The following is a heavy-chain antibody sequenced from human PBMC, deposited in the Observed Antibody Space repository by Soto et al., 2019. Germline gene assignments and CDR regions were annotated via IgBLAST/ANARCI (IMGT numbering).Heavy chain of an antibody. CDR3: ASRTRAYCGGDCYDDAFDI. D-gene: IGHD2-21*01. Sequence: PGESLKISCKGSGYSFTSYWIGWVRQMPGKGLEWMGIIYPGDSDTRYSPSFQGQVTISADKSISTAYLQWSSLKASDTAMYYCASRTRAYCGGDCYDDAFDIWGQGTMVNVSS. J-gene: IGHJ3*02. V-gene: IGHV5-51*01. CDR2: IYPGDSDT. CDR1: GYSFTSYW.